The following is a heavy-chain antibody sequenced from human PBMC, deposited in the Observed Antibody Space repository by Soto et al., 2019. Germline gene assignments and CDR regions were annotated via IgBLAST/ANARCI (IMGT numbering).Heavy chain of an antibody. V-gene: IGHV3-72*01. Sequence: EVQLVESGGGLVQPGGSLRLSCAASGFTFSDHYMDWVRQSPGKGLEWVGRIRNRANSHSTVYAGSVRGRFTITSDDSKNAVIVEMNSQKTEDTAVYYCATVERRVGGTWDYWGQGTLRTLSS. CDR3: ATVERRVGGTWDY. CDR2: IRNRANSHST. J-gene: IGHJ4*02. CDR1: GFTFSDHY. D-gene: IGHD1-26*01.